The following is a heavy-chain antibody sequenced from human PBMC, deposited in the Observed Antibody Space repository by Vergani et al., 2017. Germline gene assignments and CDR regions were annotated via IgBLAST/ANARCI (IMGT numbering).Heavy chain of an antibody. CDR1: GFTFSACP. D-gene: IGHD2-2*01. J-gene: IGHJ6*03. Sequence: EVQLLQSGGGVIQPGGSVRLSCAASGFTFSACPMTWVRQAPGKGLEWVSYISSSSSTIYYADSVKGRFTISRDNAKNSLYLQMNSLRAEDTAVYYCARGSTYCSSTSCYYHYYMDVWGKGTTVTVSS. CDR3: ARGSTYCSSTSCYYHYYMDV. CDR2: ISSSSSTI. V-gene: IGHV3-48*01.